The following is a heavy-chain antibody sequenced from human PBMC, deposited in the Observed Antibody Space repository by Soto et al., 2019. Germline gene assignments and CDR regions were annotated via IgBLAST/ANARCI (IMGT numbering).Heavy chain of an antibody. V-gene: IGHV4-30-2*01. D-gene: IGHD5-18*01. Sequence: PSETLSLTCAVSGGSISSGGYSWSWIRQPPGKGLEWIGYIYDSGTTYYNPSLKSRVTISVDRSKNQFSLKLSSVTAADTAVYYCSRDVGYSYGPIDYWGQGTFVPGSS. CDR1: GGSISSGGYS. CDR3: SRDVGYSYGPIDY. J-gene: IGHJ4*02. CDR2: IYDSGTT.